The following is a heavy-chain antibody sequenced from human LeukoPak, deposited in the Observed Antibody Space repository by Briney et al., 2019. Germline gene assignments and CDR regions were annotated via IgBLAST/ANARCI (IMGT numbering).Heavy chain of an antibody. J-gene: IGHJ4*02. CDR3: ARDLRSNGDYYFDY. V-gene: IGHV3-74*01. D-gene: IGHD4-17*01. CDR2: INTHGSST. CDR1: GFTFSSDW. Sequence: GGSLRLSCAASGFTFSSDWMHWGRQAPGKGLVWVSRINTHGSSTSYADSVKGRFTISRDNAKNTLYLQMNSLRAEDTAVYYCARDLRSNGDYYFDYWGQGTLVTVSS.